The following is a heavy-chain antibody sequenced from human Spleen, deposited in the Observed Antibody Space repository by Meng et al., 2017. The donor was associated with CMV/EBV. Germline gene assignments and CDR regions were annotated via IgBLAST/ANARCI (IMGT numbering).Heavy chain of an antibody. V-gene: IGHV1-2*02. CDR2: INPNRGGT. D-gene: IGHD6-13*01. J-gene: IGHJ4*02. Sequence: ASVKVSCKASGYTFTGYYMHWVRQAPGQGLEWMGWINPNRGGTNYAQKFQGRVTMTRDTSINTAYMELSRLRSDDTAIYYCARDMGEQQLVPWNWGQGALVTVSS. CDR3: ARDMGEQQLVPWN. CDR1: GYTFTGYY.